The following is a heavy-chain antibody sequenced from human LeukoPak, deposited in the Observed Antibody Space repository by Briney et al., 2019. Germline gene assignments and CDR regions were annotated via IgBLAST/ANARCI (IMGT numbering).Heavy chain of an antibody. CDR3: ARDRNYYDSSGYYFAN. V-gene: IGHV4-61*01. J-gene: IGHJ4*02. Sequence: SETLSLTCTVSGGSFSSGSSFWSWIRQPPGKGLEWIGYIYHSGNTNYNPSLKSRVTISVDTSKSQLSLKLNSVTAADTAVYYCARDRNYYDSSGYYFANWGQGTLVTVSS. D-gene: IGHD3-22*01. CDR1: GGSFSSGSSF. CDR2: IYHSGNT.